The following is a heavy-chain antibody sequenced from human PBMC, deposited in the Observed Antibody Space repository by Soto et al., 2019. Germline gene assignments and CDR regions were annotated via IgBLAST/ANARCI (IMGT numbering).Heavy chain of an antibody. J-gene: IGHJ6*03. Sequence: GGSLGLSFAASGFTFDDYSMHWVRQAPGKGLEWVSGISWNSGSIGYADSVKGRFTISRDNAKNSLYLQMNSLRAEDTALYYCAKGAAMHCYYYMDVWGKGTTVTVSS. D-gene: IGHD2-2*01. V-gene: IGHV3-9*01. CDR3: AKGAAMHCYYYMDV. CDR2: ISWNSGSI. CDR1: GFTFDDYS.